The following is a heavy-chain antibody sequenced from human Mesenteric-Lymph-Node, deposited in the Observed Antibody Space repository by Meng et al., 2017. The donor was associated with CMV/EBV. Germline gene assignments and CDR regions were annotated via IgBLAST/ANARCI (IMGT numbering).Heavy chain of an antibody. J-gene: IGHJ4*02. V-gene: IGHV3-23*01. CDR2: ISGSGGST. CDR1: GFTFSYYY. D-gene: IGHD2-2*01. Sequence: ETLSLTCAASGFTFSYYYMSGVRQAPGKGLEWVSAISGSGGSTYYADSVKGRFTISRDNSKNTLYLQMNSLRAEDTAVYYCAKDQVGSKYQLTPYYFDYWGQGTLVTVSS. CDR3: AKDQVGSKYQLTPYYFDY.